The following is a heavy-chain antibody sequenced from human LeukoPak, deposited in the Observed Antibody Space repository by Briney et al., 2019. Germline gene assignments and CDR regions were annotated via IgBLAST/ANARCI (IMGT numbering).Heavy chain of an antibody. CDR1: GFTFSNYG. J-gene: IGHJ4*02. CDR3: ARTIRGY. Sequence: GGSLRLSCAAWGFTFSNYGMSGVRQAPEKGLEWVANIKAEGSDQRNVESVKCRFTISIDNTKNSLYLKMNSLRVEDTGVYYCARTIRGYWGQGTLVTVSS. CDR2: IKAEGSDQ. D-gene: IGHD3-10*01. V-gene: IGHV3-7*03.